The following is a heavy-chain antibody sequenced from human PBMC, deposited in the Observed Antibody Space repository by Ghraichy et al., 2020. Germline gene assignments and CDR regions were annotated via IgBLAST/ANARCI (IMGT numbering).Heavy chain of an antibody. Sequence: ASVKVSCKVSGYTLTELSMHWVRQAPGKGLEWMGGFDPEDGETIYAQKFQGRVTMTEDTSTDTAYMELSSLRSEDTAVYYCATVPRSGYSYGLTDYWGQGTLVTVSS. CDR1: GYTLTELS. CDR2: FDPEDGET. D-gene: IGHD5-18*01. J-gene: IGHJ4*02. V-gene: IGHV1-24*01. CDR3: ATVPRSGYSYGLTDY.